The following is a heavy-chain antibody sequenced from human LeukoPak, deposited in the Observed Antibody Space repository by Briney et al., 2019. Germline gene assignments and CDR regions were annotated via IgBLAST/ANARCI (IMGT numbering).Heavy chain of an antibody. J-gene: IGHJ6*03. CDR2: IYHSGST. V-gene: IGHV4-4*02. CDR1: GGSISSSNW. Sequence: PSETLSLTCAVSGGSISSSNWWSWVRQPPGKGLEWIGEIYHSGSTNYNPSLKSRVTISVDKSKNQFSLKLSSVTAADTAVYYCASLGSRRKYYYYMDVWGKGTTVTISS. CDR3: ASLGSRRKYYYYMDV.